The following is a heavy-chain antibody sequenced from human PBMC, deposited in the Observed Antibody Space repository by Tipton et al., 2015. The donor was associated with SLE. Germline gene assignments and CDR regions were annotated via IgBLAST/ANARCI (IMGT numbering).Heavy chain of an antibody. CDR3: ARGGSYGVWGY. J-gene: IGHJ4*02. V-gene: IGHV3-48*01. CDR1: GFTFSSYA. CDR2: ISSSSSTI. Sequence: SLRLSCAASGFTFSSYAMSWVRQAPGKGLEWVSYISSSSSTIYYADSVKGRFTISRDNVKNSLYLQMNSLRAEDTAVYYCARGGSYGVWGYWGQGTLVTVSS. D-gene: IGHD4-17*01.